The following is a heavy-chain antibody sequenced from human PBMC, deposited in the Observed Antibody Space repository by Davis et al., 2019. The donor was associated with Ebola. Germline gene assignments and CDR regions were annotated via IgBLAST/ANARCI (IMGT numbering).Heavy chain of an antibody. V-gene: IGHV1-46*01. J-gene: IGHJ6*02. Sequence: ASVTVSCKASGYTFTDYYMHWVRQAPGQGLEWMGVINPSAGYTNYAQKFQGRVTITRDTSTRTVYMEVRRLRSEDTGAYYCARDGPDYYGLDVWGQGTAVTVSS. CDR3: ARDGPDYYGLDV. CDR2: INPSAGYT. CDR1: GYTFTDYY.